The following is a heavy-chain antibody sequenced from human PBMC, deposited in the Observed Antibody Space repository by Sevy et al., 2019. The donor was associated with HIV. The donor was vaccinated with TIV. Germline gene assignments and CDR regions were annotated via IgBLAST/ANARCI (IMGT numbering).Heavy chain of an antibody. CDR2: ISATGMTT. Sequence: GGSLRLSCAASGFTFSSYTMTWVRQAPGKGLEWVSSISATGMTTYYADSVKGRFTISRDNSKNTRYLQMNSLRAEDTAIYYCAKDGRGNFLNWFDPWGQGTLVTVSS. J-gene: IGHJ5*02. CDR3: AKDGRGNFLNWFDP. V-gene: IGHV3-23*01. CDR1: GFTFSSYT. D-gene: IGHD1-26*01.